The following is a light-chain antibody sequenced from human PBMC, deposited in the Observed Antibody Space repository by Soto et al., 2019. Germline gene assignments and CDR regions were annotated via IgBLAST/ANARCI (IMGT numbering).Light chain of an antibody. J-gene: IGKJ1*01. CDR1: QNIYYN. CDR2: RES. V-gene: IGKV3-15*01. Sequence: IVMTQSPATLSVSPGESSTLSCRASQNIYYNVAWYQHRPGQSPRLLIYRESTRATGVPARFSGSGPGTEFTLTISSLQSEDFTVYSCHQYHNLWAVGQGTKVEIK. CDR3: HQYHNLWA.